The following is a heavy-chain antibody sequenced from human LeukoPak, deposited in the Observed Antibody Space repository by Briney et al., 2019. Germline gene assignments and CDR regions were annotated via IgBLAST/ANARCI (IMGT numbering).Heavy chain of an antibody. J-gene: IGHJ4*02. CDR3: ARRVTVTTYYFDY. CDR1: GGSISSSSYY. D-gene: IGHD4-17*01. CDR2: IYYSGST. V-gene: IGHV4-39*01. Sequence: SETLSLTCTVSGGSISSSSYYLGWIRQPPGKGLEWIGSIYYSGSTYYNPSLKSRVTISVDTSKNQFSLKLSSVTAADTAVYYCARRVTVTTYYFDYWGQGTLVTVSS.